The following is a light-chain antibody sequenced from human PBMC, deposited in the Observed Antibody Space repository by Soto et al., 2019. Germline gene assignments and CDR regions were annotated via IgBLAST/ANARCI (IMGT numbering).Light chain of an antibody. Sequence: LVLTQSPVTLSLSPGYRSTLSCRASQSVSTYLAWYRQVPGQPPRLLIYDTTNRAAGIPPRFSGSRSGTDLTLTISSVEPEDFALYYCHQRNTFGQGTRLEIK. CDR2: DTT. CDR3: HQRNT. J-gene: IGKJ5*01. CDR1: QSVSTY. V-gene: IGKV3-11*01.